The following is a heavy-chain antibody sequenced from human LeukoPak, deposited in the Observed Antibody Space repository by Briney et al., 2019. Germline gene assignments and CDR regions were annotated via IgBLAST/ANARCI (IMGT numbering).Heavy chain of an antibody. J-gene: IGHJ5*02. CDR2: IYYSGST. D-gene: IGHD3-9*01. CDR3: ARESSDITDWFDP. CDR1: GGSISSYY. V-gene: IGHV4-59*01. Sequence: KPSETLSLTCTVSGGSISSYYWSWLRQPPGKGLEWIGYIYYSGSTNYNPSHKSRVTISVDTSKNQFSLKLSSVTAADTAVYYCARESSDITDWFDPWGQGTLVTVSS.